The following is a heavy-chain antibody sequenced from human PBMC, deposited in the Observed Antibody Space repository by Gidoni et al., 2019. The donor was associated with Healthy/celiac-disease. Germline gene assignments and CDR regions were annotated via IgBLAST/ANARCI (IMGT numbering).Heavy chain of an antibody. CDR2: ISYDGSNK. CDR3: AREPSSGGGLDY. J-gene: IGHJ4*02. D-gene: IGHD6-19*01. Sequence: QVQLVESGGGVVQPGRSLRLSCAASGFTFSSYAMHWVRQAPGKGLEWVAVISYDGSNKYYADSVKGRFTISRDNSKNTLYLQMNSLRAEDTAVYYCAREPSSGGGLDYWGQGTLVTVSS. CDR1: GFTFSSYA. V-gene: IGHV3-30-3*01.